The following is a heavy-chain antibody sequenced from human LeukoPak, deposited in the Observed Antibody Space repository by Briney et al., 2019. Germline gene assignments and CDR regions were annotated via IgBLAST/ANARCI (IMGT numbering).Heavy chain of an antibody. Sequence: ESGPTLVKPTQTLTLTCTFSGFSLSTSGVGVGWIRQPPGKALEWLALIYWDDDKRYSPSLKSRLTITKDTSKNLVVLTMTNMDPVDTATYYCAHRHGGREWFAIDYWGQGTLVTVSS. CDR2: IYWDDDK. D-gene: IGHD3-3*01. CDR1: GFSLSTSGVG. CDR3: AHRHGGREWFAIDY. V-gene: IGHV2-5*02. J-gene: IGHJ4*02.